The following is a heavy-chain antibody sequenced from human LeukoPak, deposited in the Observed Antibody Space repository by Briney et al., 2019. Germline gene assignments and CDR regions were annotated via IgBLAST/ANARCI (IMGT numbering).Heavy chain of an antibody. CDR2: TFYRSKWHY. CDR1: GDSVSSNTAA. CDR3: ARDPSDDQSLDH. Sequence: SQTLSLTCAISGDSVSSNTAAWYWIRQSPSRGLEWLGRTFYRSKWHYEYAVSVRSRITINVDTSKHQFSLQLNSVTPEDTAVFYCARDPSDDQSLDHWGQGTLVTVSS. V-gene: IGHV6-1*01. D-gene: IGHD3-16*01. J-gene: IGHJ4*02.